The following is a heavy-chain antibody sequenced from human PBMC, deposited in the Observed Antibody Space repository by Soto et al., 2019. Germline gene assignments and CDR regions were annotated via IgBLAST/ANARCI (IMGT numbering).Heavy chain of an antibody. J-gene: IGHJ6*03. CDR1: GGSFSGYY. V-gene: IGHV4-34*01. CDR2: INHSGST. Sequence: SETLSLTCAVYGGSFSGYYWSWIRQPPGKGLEWIGEINHSGSTNYNPSLKSRVTISVDTSKNQFSLKLSSVTAADTAVYYCARERDGILTGYYSVYMDVWGKGTTVTVSS. CDR3: ARERDGILTGYYSVYMDV. D-gene: IGHD3-9*01.